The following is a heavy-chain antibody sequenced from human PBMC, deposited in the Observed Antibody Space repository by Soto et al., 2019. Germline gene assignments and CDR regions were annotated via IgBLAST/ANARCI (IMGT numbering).Heavy chain of an antibody. J-gene: IGHJ5*02. CDR3: AKVTIAAAGKGDWFDP. D-gene: IGHD6-13*01. CDR1: GFTFSSYA. Sequence: PGGSLRLSCAASGFTFSSYAMSWVRQAPGKGLEWVSAISGSGGSTYYADSVKGRFTISRDNSKNTLYLQMNSLRAEDTAVYYCAKVTIAAAGKGDWFDPWGQGTLVTVSS. V-gene: IGHV3-23*01. CDR2: ISGSGGST.